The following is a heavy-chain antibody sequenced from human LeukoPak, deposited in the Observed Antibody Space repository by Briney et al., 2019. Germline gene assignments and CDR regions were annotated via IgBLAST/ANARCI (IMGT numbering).Heavy chain of an antibody. CDR1: GYTFNNYA. D-gene: IGHD6-19*01. CDR3: ARDPIAVAAHYYGMDV. CDR2: IWYDGSNK. V-gene: IGHV3-33*08. Sequence: GRSLRLSCAASGYTFNNYAMHWVRQAPGKGLEWVAVIWYDGSNKYYADSVKGRFTISRDNSKNTLYLQMNSLRAEDTAVYYCARDPIAVAAHYYGMDVWGQGTTVTVSS. J-gene: IGHJ6*02.